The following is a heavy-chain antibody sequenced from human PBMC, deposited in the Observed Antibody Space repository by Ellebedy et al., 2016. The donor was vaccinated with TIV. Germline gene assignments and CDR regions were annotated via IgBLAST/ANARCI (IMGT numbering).Heavy chain of an antibody. CDR2: INPNSGGT. J-gene: IGHJ6*02. CDR3: ARGQTGLTPVPDV. Sequence: ASVKVSCKTSGYNFNAFYIHWVRQAPGQGLEWMGWINPNSGGTNYAQKFQGRVTMTRDTSISTAYMELNSLISDDTAEYYCARGQTGLTPVPDVWGQGTTVTVSS. CDR1: GYNFNAFY. V-gene: IGHV1-2*02. D-gene: IGHD1-1*01.